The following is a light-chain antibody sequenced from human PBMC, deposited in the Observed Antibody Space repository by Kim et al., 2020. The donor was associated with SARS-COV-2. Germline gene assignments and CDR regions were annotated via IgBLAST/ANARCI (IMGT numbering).Light chain of an antibody. CDR1: SSDDRNYNL. Sequence: QSALTKPASVSESPGQSITISCTGTSSDDRNYNLVSWYQHHPGKAPKLMIYEGFKRPSGVSNRFSGSKSGNTASLTISALQAEDEADYYCCSYAGSSTFVFGGGTKLTVL. CDR2: EGF. CDR3: CSYAGSSTFV. V-gene: IGLV2-23*03. J-gene: IGLJ3*02.